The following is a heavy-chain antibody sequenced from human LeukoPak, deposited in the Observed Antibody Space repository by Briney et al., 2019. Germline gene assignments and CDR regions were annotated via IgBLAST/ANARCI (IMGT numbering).Heavy chain of an antibody. J-gene: IGHJ4*02. Sequence: GASVKVSCKASGYTFTTYDMNWVRQAPGQRLEWMGWINAGNGDTKYSQKFQGRVTITRDTSATTAYMELSSLRSEDTAVYYCARDRSRLGEFHWGQGTLVTVSS. CDR3: ARDRSRLGEFH. CDR1: GYTFTTYD. V-gene: IGHV1-3*01. D-gene: IGHD3-16*01. CDR2: INAGNGDT.